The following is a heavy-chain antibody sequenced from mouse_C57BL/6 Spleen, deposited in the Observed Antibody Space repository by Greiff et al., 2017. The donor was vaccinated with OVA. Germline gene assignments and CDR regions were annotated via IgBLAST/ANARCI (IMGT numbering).Heavy chain of an antibody. Sequence: QVQLQQSGPELVKPGASVKISCKASGYAFSSSWMNWVKQRPGKGLEWIGRIYPGDGDTNYNGKFTGKATLTADKSTSTAYMQLRSLTSEDSAVYLCARADSSGYEGYFDYWGQGTTRTVSS. CDR1: GYAFSSSW. D-gene: IGHD3-2*02. V-gene: IGHV1-82*01. CDR2: IYPGDGDT. CDR3: ARADSSGYEGYFDY. J-gene: IGHJ2*01.